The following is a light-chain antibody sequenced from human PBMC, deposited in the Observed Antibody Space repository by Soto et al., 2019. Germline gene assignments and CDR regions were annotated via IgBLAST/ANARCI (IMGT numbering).Light chain of an antibody. Sequence: DIQLTQSPSSLSASIGYRVSITCQASQDIGYSLNWYQVKPVRSPKRLIYDASKLETGFTSRFNRSTSRTVFTHPISSLRTEDIATHYCQRYERVVTFGQGTKVDIK. CDR2: DAS. CDR3: QRYERVVT. V-gene: IGKV1-33*01. CDR1: QDIGYS. J-gene: IGKJ1*01.